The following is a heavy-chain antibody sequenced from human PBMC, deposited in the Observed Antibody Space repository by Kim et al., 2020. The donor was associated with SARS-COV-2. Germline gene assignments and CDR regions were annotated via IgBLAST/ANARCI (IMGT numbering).Heavy chain of an antibody. CDR3: ARDGGEHDYGDPEVPLGY. V-gene: IGHV4-31*02. D-gene: IGHD4-17*01. Sequence: KSRVTISVDTSKNQFSLKLSSVTAADTAVYYCARDGGEHDYGDPEVPLGYWGQGTLVTVSS. J-gene: IGHJ4*02.